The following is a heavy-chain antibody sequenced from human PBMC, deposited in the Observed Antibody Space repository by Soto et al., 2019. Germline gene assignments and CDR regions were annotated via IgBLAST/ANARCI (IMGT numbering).Heavy chain of an antibody. V-gene: IGHV4-31*03. J-gene: IGHJ5*02. CDR2: VYYSGST. CDR1: GGSISSGGYY. D-gene: IGHD3-3*01. CDR3: AREIGTDFGVDIRRGWFDP. Sequence: QVQLQESGPGLVKPSQTLSLTCTVSGGSISSGGYYWSWIRQHPGKGLEWIGYVYYSGSTYYNPSLKSRVTISVDTSKNQFSLKLSSVTAADTSVYYCAREIGTDFGVDIRRGWFDPWGQGTLVTVSS.